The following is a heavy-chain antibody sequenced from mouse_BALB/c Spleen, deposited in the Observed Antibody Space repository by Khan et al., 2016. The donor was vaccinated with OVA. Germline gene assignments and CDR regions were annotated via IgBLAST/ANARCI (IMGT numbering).Heavy chain of an antibody. Sequence: EVQLQQSGPVLARPGASVKMSCKASGYTFTSYWMHWVKQRPGQGLEWIGDIYPGNTDTTYNQKFKGKAKLTAVTSTSTAYMELSSLTNEDSAVYYCTSRNCDVAWFAYWGQGTLVTVSA. CDR3: TSRNCDVAWFAY. D-gene: IGHD4-1*01. J-gene: IGHJ3*01. CDR1: GYTFTSYW. CDR2: IYPGNTDT. V-gene: IGHV1-5*01.